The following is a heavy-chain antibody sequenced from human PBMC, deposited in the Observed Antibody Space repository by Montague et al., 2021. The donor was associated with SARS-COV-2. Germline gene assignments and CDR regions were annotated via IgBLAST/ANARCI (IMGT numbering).Heavy chain of an antibody. D-gene: IGHD3-22*01. CDR3: ARRVPWVTMIVVVAYFDS. V-gene: IGHV4-4*02. J-gene: IGHJ4*02. CDR1: GGSISSSNW. Sequence: SETLSLTCAVSGGSISSSNWWCWVRQPPGKGLEWIGEIYHSGSTNYNPSLKSRAIISVDKSKNQFSLKLSSVTAADTAVYYCARRVPWVTMIVVVAYFDSWGQGTRATVSS. CDR2: IYHSGST.